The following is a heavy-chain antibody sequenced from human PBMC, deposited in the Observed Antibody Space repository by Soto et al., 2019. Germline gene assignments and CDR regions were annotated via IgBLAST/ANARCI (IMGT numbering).Heavy chain of an antibody. CDR1: GFTFDHYA. CDR2: ASWDSDTV. V-gene: IGHV3-9*01. D-gene: IGHD3-9*01. J-gene: IGHJ6*02. Sequence: EVQLVESGGGLVQLGTSLRLSCAASGFTFDHYAMHWVRQTPGKGLEWVAGASWDSDTVGYADSVRGRFTISRDNGKNSLDLQMNSLRVDDTALYYCAKWGDYDISHYGMDVWGQGTTVTVSS. CDR3: AKWGDYDISHYGMDV.